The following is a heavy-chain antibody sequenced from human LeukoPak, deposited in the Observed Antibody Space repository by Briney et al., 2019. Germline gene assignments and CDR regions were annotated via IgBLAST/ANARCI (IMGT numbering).Heavy chain of an antibody. V-gene: IGHV4-39*01. D-gene: IGHD6-13*01. J-gene: IGHJ4*02. CDR1: GGSISSSSHY. Sequence: SETLSLTCAVSGGSISSSSHYWGRIRQPPGKRLEWIGSIYYSGSTYYNPSLKSRVTISVDTSKNQFSLRLSSVTAADMAVYFCARLGYSVSWTDCWGQGTLVTVSS. CDR3: ARLGYSVSWTDC. CDR2: IYYSGST.